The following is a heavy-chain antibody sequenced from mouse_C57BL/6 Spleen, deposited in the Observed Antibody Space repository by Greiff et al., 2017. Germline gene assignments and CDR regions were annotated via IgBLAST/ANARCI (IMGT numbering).Heavy chain of an antibody. Sequence: QVQLQQSGAELVRPGTSVKVSCKASGYAFTNYLIEWVKQRPGQGLEWIGVINPGSGGTNYNEKFKGKATLTADKSSITAYMQLSSLTSEDSSFYFCARSTAQASFAYWGQGTLVTVSS. CDR2: INPGSGGT. D-gene: IGHD3-2*02. J-gene: IGHJ3*01. V-gene: IGHV1-54*01. CDR1: GYAFTNYL. CDR3: ARSTAQASFAY.